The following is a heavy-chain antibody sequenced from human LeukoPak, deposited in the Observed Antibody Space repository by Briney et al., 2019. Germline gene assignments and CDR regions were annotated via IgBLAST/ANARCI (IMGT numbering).Heavy chain of an antibody. CDR2: INTDGSST. CDR3: ARLRILGDAFDI. Sequence: GGSLRLSCSASGFTFSSYWMHWVRQAPGKGLVWVSRINTDGSSTSYADSVKGRFTISRDNAKNTLYLQMNSLRAEDTAVYYCARLRILGDAFDIWGQGTMVTVSS. CDR1: GFTFSSYW. D-gene: IGHD3-3*01. V-gene: IGHV3-74*01. J-gene: IGHJ3*02.